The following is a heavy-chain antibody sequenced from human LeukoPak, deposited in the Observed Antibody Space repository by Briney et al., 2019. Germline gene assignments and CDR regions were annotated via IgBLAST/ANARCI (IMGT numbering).Heavy chain of an antibody. V-gene: IGHV3-21*01. J-gene: IGHJ6*04. CDR3: AGGCSSTSCYDYYYYGMDV. CDR2: ISSSSSYI. CDR1: GFTFCGYS. Sequence: GGSLRFSCAGSGFTFCGYSMIWVGQAPGKGLKWVSSISSSSSYIYYADSVEGRFTISRDDAKNSLYLQMNSLRAEDTAVYYCAGGCSSTSCYDYYYYGMDVWGKGTTVTVSS. D-gene: IGHD2-2*01.